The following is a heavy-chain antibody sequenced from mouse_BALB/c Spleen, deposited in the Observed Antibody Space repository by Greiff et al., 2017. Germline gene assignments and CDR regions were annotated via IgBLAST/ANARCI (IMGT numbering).Heavy chain of an antibody. CDR2: ISTYYGDA. CDR1: GYTFTDYA. CDR3: ARHYDYDVGDYYAMDY. D-gene: IGHD2-4*01. Sequence: VQLQQSGAELVRPGVSVKISCKGSGYTFTDYAMHWVKQSHAKSLEWIGVISTYYGDASYNQKFKGKATMTVDKSSSTAYMELARLTSEDSAIYYCARHYDYDVGDYYAMDYWGQGTSVTVSS. J-gene: IGHJ4*01. V-gene: IGHV1S137*01.